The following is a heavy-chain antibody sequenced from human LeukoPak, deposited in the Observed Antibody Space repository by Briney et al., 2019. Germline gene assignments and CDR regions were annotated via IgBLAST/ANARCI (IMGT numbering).Heavy chain of an antibody. CDR3: ARDIVVVTAMGSSYYYYYGMDV. V-gene: IGHV1-18*01. CDR1: GYTFTSYG. D-gene: IGHD2-21*02. Sequence: ASVKVSCKASGYTFTSYGISWVRQAPGQGLEWMGLISAYNGNTNYAQKLQGRVTMTTDTSTSTACMELRSLRSDDTAVYYCARDIVVVTAMGSSYYYYYGMDVWGQGTTVTVSS. CDR2: ISAYNGNT. J-gene: IGHJ6*02.